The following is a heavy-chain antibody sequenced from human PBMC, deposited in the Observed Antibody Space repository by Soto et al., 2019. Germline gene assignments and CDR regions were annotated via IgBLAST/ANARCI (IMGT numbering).Heavy chain of an antibody. J-gene: IGHJ6*02. CDR3: ARGGYDFWSGYYSYYYYGMDV. Sequence: PGGSLRLSCAASGFTFSSYAMHWVRQAPGKGLEWVAVISYDGSNKYYAESVKGRFTISRDNSKNTLYLQMNSLRAEDTAVYYCARGGYDFWSGYYSYYYYGMDVWGQGTTVTVSS. V-gene: IGHV3-30-3*01. CDR2: ISYDGSNK. D-gene: IGHD3-3*01. CDR1: GFTFSSYA.